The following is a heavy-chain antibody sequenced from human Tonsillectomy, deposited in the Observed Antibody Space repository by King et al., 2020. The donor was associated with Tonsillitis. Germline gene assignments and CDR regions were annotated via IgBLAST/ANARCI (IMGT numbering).Heavy chain of an antibody. CDR2: ISGSGGST. CDR3: AKRLIEEDVDTAMFNFDY. V-gene: IGHV3-23*04. J-gene: IGHJ4*02. Sequence: VQLVESGGGLVQPGGSLRLSCAASGFTFSSYAMSWVRQAPGKGLEWVSAISGSGGSTYYADSVKGRFTISRDNSKNTLYLQMNSLRAEDTAVYYCAKRLIEEDVDTAMFNFDYWGQGTLVTVSS. D-gene: IGHD5-18*01. CDR1: GFTFSSYA.